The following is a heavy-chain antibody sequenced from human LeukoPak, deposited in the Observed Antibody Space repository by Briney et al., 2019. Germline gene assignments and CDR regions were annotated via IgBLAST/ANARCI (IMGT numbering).Heavy chain of an antibody. CDR3: ARGEYGSGSYHIDY. Sequence: SSETLSLTCAVYGGSFSGYYWSWIRQPPGKGLEWIGEINHSGSTNYNPSLKSRVTISVDTSKNQFSLKLSSVTAADTAVYYCARGEYGSGSYHIDYWGQGTLVTVSS. J-gene: IGHJ4*02. D-gene: IGHD3-10*01. CDR1: GGSFSGYY. V-gene: IGHV4-34*01. CDR2: INHSGST.